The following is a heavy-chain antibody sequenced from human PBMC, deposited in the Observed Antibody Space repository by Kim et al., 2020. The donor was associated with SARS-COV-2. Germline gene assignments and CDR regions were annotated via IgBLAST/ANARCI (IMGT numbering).Heavy chain of an antibody. CDR1: GFTFSSYA. D-gene: IGHD3-3*01. Sequence: GGSLRLSCAASGFTFSSYAMHWVRQAPGKGLEWVAVISYDGSNKYYADSVKGRFTISRDNSKNTLYLQMNSLRAEDTAVYYCARDQLPRHDYDFWSAIPDDNGMDVWGQGTTVTVSS. CDR3: ARDQLPRHDYDFWSAIPDDNGMDV. CDR2: ISYDGSNK. J-gene: IGHJ6*02. V-gene: IGHV3-30-3*01.